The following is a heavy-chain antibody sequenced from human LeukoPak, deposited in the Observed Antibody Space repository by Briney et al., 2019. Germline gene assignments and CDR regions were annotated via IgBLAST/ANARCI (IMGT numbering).Heavy chain of an antibody. D-gene: IGHD4-23*01. CDR2: IYYSGST. CDR3: ARGDYGGNLIDY. V-gene: IGHV4-30-4*01. Sequence: SETLSLTCTVSGGSISSGDYYWSWIRQPPGKGLEWIGYIYYSGSTYYNPSLKSRVTISVDTSKNQFSLKLSSVTAADTAVYYCARGDYGGNLIDYWGQGTLVTVSS. CDR1: GGSISSGDYY. J-gene: IGHJ4*02.